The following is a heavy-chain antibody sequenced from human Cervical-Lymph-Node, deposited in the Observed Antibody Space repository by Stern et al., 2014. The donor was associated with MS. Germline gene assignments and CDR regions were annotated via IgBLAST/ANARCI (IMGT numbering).Heavy chain of an antibody. CDR1: GFTFNSAY. Sequence: QVQLVQSGAEVKKPGASVKVSCKASGFTFNSAYIHWLRQAPGQGPEWMGLINPSGISTTYAEMFQGRVTMTRDASTNTAYMELSSRRSDDTAVYYCARPSGVYYGYFDLWGRGTLVTVSS. J-gene: IGHJ2*01. D-gene: IGHD1-26*01. CDR3: ARPSGVYYGYFDL. CDR2: INPSGIST. V-gene: IGHV1-46*02.